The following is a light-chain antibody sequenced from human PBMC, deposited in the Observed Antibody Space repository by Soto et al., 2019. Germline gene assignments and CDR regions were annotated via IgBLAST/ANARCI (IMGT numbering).Light chain of an antibody. V-gene: IGLV2-14*03. CDR2: DVT. CDR1: SSDVGRYKL. J-gene: IGLJ2*01. Sequence: QSALTQPASVSGSPGQSITIPCTGTSSDVGRYKLVSWYQQHPGKAPKLMIYDVTNRPSGVSNRFSGSKSGNTASLTISGLQAEDEAGYYCSSYTTSSTLIFGGGTKLTVL. CDR3: SSYTTSSTLI.